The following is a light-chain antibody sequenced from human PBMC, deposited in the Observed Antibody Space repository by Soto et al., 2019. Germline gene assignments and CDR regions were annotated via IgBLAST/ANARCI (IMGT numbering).Light chain of an antibody. CDR2: RAT. Sequence: QAVVTQEPSLTVSPGETVTLTCASTTGAVTGDYYPNWFQQKPGQAPRTLIYRATNRYSWTPARFSGSLLGGKAALTLSAVQPEDEADYYCLLAYGGAYVFGSGTQLTVL. V-gene: IGLV7-43*01. CDR1: TGAVTGDYY. J-gene: IGLJ1*01. CDR3: LLAYGGAYV.